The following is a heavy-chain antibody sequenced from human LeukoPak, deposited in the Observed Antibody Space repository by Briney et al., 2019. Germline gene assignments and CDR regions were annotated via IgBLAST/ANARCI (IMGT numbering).Heavy chain of an antibody. CDR1: GFTFSDYA. V-gene: IGHV3-23*01. CDR2: ISSGGDT. CDR3: TKRGCSSTTCYSNC. J-gene: IGHJ4*02. Sequence: GGSLRLSCAASGFTFSDYAMSWVRQAPGKGLEWVSAISSGGDTYYAESVKGRLTISRDNSKNTLSLQMSSLRAEDTAVYYCTKRGCSSTTCYSNCWGQGTLVTVAS. D-gene: IGHD2-2*01.